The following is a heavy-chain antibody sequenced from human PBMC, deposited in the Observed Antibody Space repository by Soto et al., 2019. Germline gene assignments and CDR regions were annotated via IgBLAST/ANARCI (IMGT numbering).Heavy chain of an antibody. CDR3: ARDLFGSWTIDY. D-gene: IGHD6-13*01. CDR2: INPIDGSI. Sequence: GASVKVSCKTSGYNFVSNHIHWVRQTPAQGLEWMGIINPIDGSISYAQKFRGRVTVTRDTPTSSVYMELRGLTPADTAVYFCARDLFGSWTIDYWG. V-gene: IGHV1-46*01. CDR1: GYNFVSNH. J-gene: IGHJ4*01.